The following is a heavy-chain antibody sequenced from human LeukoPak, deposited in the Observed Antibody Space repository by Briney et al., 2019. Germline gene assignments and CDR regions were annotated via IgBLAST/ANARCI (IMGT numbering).Heavy chain of an antibody. D-gene: IGHD3-10*01. J-gene: IGHJ4*02. CDR3: AIRSRNGVWFGESYFDY. V-gene: IGHV3-23*01. CDR1: GFTFSSYA. CDR2: ISGSGGST. Sequence: GGSLRLSCAASGFTFSSYAMSWVRQAPGKGLEWVSAISGSGGSTYYADSVKGRFTISRDNSKNTLYLQMNSLRAEDTAVYYCAIRSRNGVWFGESYFDYWGQGTLVTVSS.